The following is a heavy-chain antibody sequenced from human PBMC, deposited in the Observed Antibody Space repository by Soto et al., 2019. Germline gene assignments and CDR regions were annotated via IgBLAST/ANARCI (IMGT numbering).Heavy chain of an antibody. Sequence: ASVKVSCKASGYTFTSKSIGWVRQAPGQGLEWMGWINVYNGNTKYAQQLQGRVTLTTDTSTSTAYMDLRSLRSDDTAVYYCARISSASIRWLHDYWGQGQVVAVSS. J-gene: IGHJ4*02. CDR3: ARISSASIRWLHDY. CDR1: GYTFTSKS. D-gene: IGHD2-2*01. V-gene: IGHV1-18*01. CDR2: INVYNGNT.